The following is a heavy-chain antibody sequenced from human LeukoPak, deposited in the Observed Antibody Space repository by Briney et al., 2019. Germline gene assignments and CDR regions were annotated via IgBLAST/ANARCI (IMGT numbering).Heavy chain of an antibody. CDR1: GGTFSSYA. D-gene: IGHD3-9*01. CDR3: ARDQDDILTGYYLDY. V-gene: IGHV1-69*13. J-gene: IGHJ4*02. Sequence: SVKVSCKASGGTFSSYAISWVRQAPGQGLKWMGGIIPIFGTANYAQKFQGRVTITADESTSTAYMELSSLRSEDTAVYYCARDQDDILTGYYLDYWGQGTLVTVSS. CDR2: IIPIFGTA.